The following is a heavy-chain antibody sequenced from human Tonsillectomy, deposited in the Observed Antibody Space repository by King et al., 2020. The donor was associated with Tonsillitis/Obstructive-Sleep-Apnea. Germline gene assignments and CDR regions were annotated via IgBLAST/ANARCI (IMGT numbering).Heavy chain of an antibody. CDR3: ARGHGARFFDY. Sequence: QLVQSGAEVKKPGSSVKVSCKASGGTFSTYAISWVRQTPGQGLEWMGGIIPIFGTANYAQKLQGRVTITADEPTSTAYMELSSLRSEDTAVNYCARGHGARFFDYWGQGTLVTVSS. CDR2: IIPIFGTA. J-gene: IGHJ4*02. CDR1: GGTFSTYA. D-gene: IGHD3-3*01. V-gene: IGHV1-69*12.